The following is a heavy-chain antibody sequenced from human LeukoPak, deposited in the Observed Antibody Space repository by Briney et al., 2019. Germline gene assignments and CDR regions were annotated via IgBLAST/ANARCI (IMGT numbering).Heavy chain of an antibody. CDR1: GGSFSGYY. Sequence: SETLSLTCAVYGGSFSGYYWSWIRQPPGKGLEWIGEINHSGSTNYNPSLKSRVTISVDTSKNQFSLKLSTVTAADTAVYYCARGLYDFWSGYYIAWFDPWGQGTLVTVSS. J-gene: IGHJ5*02. CDR3: ARGLYDFWSGYYIAWFDP. V-gene: IGHV4-34*01. CDR2: INHSGST. D-gene: IGHD3-3*01.